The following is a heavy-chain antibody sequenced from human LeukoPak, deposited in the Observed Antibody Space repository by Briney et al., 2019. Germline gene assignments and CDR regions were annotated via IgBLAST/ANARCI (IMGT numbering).Heavy chain of an antibody. V-gene: IGHV4-38-2*02. CDR2: IYHSGST. CDR1: GYSISSGYY. CDR3: ARERYYYDSSGYPY. D-gene: IGHD3-22*01. J-gene: IGHJ4*02. Sequence: PSETLSLTCAVSGYSISSGYYWGWIRQPPGKGLERIGSIYHSGSTYYNPSLKSRVTISVDTSKNQFSLKLSSVTAADTAVYYCARERYYYDSSGYPYWGQGTLVTVSS.